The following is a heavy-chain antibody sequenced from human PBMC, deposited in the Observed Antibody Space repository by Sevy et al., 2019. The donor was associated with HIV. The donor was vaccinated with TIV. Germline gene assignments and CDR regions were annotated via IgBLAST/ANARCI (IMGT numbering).Heavy chain of an antibody. J-gene: IGHJ4*02. CDR1: GGSIGISGFY. Sequence: SETLSLTCTVSGGSIGISGFYWGWIRQSPGKGLEGIGSVYYSGSAYYNPSLNGRVTMSADTSKNHFSLKLSSVTAADTAVYYCARLSGYSYGYGDYWGQGTLVTVSS. V-gene: IGHV4-39*02. CDR2: VYYSGSA. D-gene: IGHD5-18*01. CDR3: ARLSGYSYGYGDY.